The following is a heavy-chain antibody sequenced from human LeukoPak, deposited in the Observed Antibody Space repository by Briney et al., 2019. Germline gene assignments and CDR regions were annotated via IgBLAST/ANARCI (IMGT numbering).Heavy chain of an antibody. CDR1: GFIFDDYA. CDR2: ISWNSFTT. CDR3: AKDIGRVDTASTYMDV. D-gene: IGHD5-18*01. J-gene: IGHJ6*03. Sequence: GRSLRLSCAASGFIFDDYAMHWVRQAPGKGLEWVSSISWNSFTTGYADSVKGRFTISRDNAKNSLYLQMNSLRVEDTALYYCAKDIGRVDTASTYMDVWGKGTTVTISS. V-gene: IGHV3-9*01.